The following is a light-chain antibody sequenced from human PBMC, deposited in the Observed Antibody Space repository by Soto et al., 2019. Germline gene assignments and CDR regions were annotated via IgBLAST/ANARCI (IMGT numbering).Light chain of an antibody. J-gene: IGKJ5*01. CDR2: AAS. CDR3: QQFKNYPIT. Sequence: IHMSQAPSSLSASVLYRVTITFLASQSINTYLNWYQQKPGKAPNLLIYAASSLQSGVPSRFSGSGSGTDFTLTISSLHPEDFAVYFCQQFKNYPITFGQGTRLEIK. CDR1: QSINTY. V-gene: IGKV1-39*01.